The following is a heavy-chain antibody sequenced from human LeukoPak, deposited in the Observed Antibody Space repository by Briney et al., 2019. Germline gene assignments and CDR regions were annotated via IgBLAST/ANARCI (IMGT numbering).Heavy chain of an antibody. Sequence: GGSLRLSCAASGFTFSNYAMGWVRQAPGKGLEWVSTISGNGGSTYYADSVKGRFTISRDNSKNTVYLQMSSLRVEDTAVYYCAKRIAATSFDYWGQGTLVTVSS. D-gene: IGHD6-13*01. V-gene: IGHV3-23*01. CDR2: ISGNGGST. J-gene: IGHJ4*02. CDR3: AKRIAATSFDY. CDR1: GFTFSNYA.